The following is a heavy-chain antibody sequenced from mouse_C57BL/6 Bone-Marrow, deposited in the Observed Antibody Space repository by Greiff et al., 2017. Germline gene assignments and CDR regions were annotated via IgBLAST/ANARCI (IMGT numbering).Heavy chain of an antibody. CDR3: ATGTRY. CDR1: GFTFSDYG. CDR2: ISSGSSTL. D-gene: IGHD4-1*01. V-gene: IGHV5-17*01. J-gene: IGHJ2*01. Sequence: EVQVVESGGGLVKPGGSLKLSCAASGFTFSDYGMHWVRQAPEKGLAWVAYISSGSSTLYYADTVTGRFTITIDNAKNTLFLQMTSLRSEDTAMYYCATGTRYWGQGTPVTVSS.